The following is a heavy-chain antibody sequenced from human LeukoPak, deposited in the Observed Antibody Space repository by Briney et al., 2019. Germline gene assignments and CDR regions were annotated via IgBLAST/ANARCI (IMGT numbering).Heavy chain of an antibody. CDR2: INHSGST. V-gene: IGHV4-34*01. D-gene: IGHD3-10*01. Sequence: PSETLSLTCAVYGGSFSGYYWGWIRQPPGKGLEWVGEINHSGSTNYNPSPKSRVTISADTSKNQFSLKRSSVTAADTAVYYCARVRVLLWFGSLYYFDYWGQGTLVTASS. J-gene: IGHJ4*02. CDR1: GGSFSGYY. CDR3: ARVRVLLWFGSLYYFDY.